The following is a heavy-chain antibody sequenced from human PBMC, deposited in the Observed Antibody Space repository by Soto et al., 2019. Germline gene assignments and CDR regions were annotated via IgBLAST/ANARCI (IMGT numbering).Heavy chain of an antibody. CDR2: ISYDGSNK. V-gene: IGHV3-30*18. D-gene: IGHD3-22*01. CDR3: AKDPRYDYYDSSGYYYVDLYFDY. CDR1: GFTFSSYG. J-gene: IGHJ4*02. Sequence: QVQLVESGGGVVQPGRSLRLSCAASGFTFSSYGMHWVRQAPGKGLEWVAVISYDGSNKYYADSVKGRFTISRDNSKNTLYLQMNSLRAEDTAVYYCAKDPRYDYYDSSGYYYVDLYFDYWGQGTLVTVSS.